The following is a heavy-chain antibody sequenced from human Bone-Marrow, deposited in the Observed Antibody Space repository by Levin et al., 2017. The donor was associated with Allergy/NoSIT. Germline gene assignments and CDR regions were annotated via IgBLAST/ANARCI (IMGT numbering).Heavy chain of an antibody. D-gene: IGHD4-17*01. CDR3: ARATVTDYYYYYYGMDV. Sequence: SETLSLTCTVSGGSISSYYWSWIRQPPGKGLEWIGYIYYSGSTNYNPSLKSRVTISVDTSKNQFSLKLSSVTAADTAVYYCARATVTDYYYYYYGMDVWGQGTTVTVSS. CDR2: IYYSGST. J-gene: IGHJ6*02. V-gene: IGHV4-59*01. CDR1: GGSISSYY.